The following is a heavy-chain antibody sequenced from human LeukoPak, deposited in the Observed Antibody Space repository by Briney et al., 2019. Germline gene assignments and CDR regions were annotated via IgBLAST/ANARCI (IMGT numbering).Heavy chain of an antibody. V-gene: IGHV3-30*04. Sequence: GGSLRLSCAASGFTFSSYAMHWVRQAPGKGLEWVAVISYDGSNKYYADSMKGRFTISRDNSKNTLYLQMNSLRAEDTAVYYCAREVAAAGTGKYYYYGMDVWGQGTTVTVSS. J-gene: IGHJ6*02. CDR3: AREVAAAGTGKYYYYGMDV. CDR2: ISYDGSNK. D-gene: IGHD6-13*01. CDR1: GFTFSSYA.